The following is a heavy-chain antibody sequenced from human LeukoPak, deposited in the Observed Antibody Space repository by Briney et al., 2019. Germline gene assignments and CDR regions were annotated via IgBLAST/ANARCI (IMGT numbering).Heavy chain of an antibody. J-gene: IGHJ4*02. V-gene: IGHV3-21*01. CDR3: ARGREILGY. CDR1: GFTFSSYS. CDR2: ISSSSSYI. D-gene: IGHD1-26*01. Sequence: GGSLRLSCAASGFTFSSYSMNWVRQAPGKVLEWVSSISSSSSYIYYAGSVKGRFTISRDNAKNSLYLQMNSLRAEDTAVYYCARGREILGYWGQGTLVTVSS.